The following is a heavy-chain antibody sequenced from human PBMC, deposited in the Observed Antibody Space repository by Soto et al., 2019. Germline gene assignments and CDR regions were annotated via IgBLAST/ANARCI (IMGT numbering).Heavy chain of an antibody. CDR1: GGSISSYY. J-gene: IGHJ6*04. CDR3: ARYCASTSCHPHYYYGMDV. CDR2: IDYSGST. Sequence: SETLSLTCTVSGGSISSYYWSWIRQPPGKRLEWIGYIDYSGSTNYKSSLKSRVTISVDTSKNQFYLRLSSVTAADTDVYYCARYCASTSCHPHYYYGMDVWGKGTTVTV. V-gene: IGHV4-59*01. D-gene: IGHD2-2*01.